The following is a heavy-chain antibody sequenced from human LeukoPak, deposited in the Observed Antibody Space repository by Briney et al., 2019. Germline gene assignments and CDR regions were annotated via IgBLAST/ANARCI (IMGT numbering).Heavy chain of an antibody. J-gene: IGHJ4*02. CDR2: IYNSGST. Sequence: SETLSLTCTVSGGSISTYYWSWIRQPPGKGLEWFGYIYNSGSTNYNPSLKSRVTISVDTSRNQFSLKLSSVTDADTAVYYCARENSNSWYLDYWGQGTLVTVSS. D-gene: IGHD6-13*01. CDR1: GGSISTYY. V-gene: IGHV4-59*01. CDR3: ARENSNSWYLDY.